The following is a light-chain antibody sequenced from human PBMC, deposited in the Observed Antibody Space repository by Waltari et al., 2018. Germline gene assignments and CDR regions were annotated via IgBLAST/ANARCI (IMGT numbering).Light chain of an antibody. V-gene: IGKV3-11*01. CDR2: DTS. J-gene: IGKJ1*01. CDR3: QQRSNWRT. CDR1: QSVSSN. Sequence: ERATLSCRASQSVSSNLAWYQQKPGQAPRLLIYDTSNRATGIPARFSGSGSGTNFTLTISSLEPEDFAVYYCQQRSNWRTFGQGTKVEIK.